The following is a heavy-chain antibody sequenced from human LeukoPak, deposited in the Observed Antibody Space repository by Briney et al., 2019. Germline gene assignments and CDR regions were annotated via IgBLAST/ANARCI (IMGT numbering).Heavy chain of an antibody. D-gene: IGHD3-9*01. CDR1: GFTFVSYG. V-gene: IGHV3-48*01. J-gene: IGHJ4*02. Sequence: GGSLRLSCAAPGFTFVSYGMNGFGQAPGKGLGGLSYIVGRSRTIYYADSVKGRFTISRDNSKNTLYLQMNSLRAEDTAVYYCAKDLYFDWLLWEGDYFDYWGQGTLVTVSS. CDR3: AKDLYFDWLLWEGDYFDY. CDR2: IVGRSRTI.